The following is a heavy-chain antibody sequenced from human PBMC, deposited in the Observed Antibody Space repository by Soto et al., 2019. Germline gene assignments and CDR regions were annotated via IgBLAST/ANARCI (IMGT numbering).Heavy chain of an antibody. Sequence: SETLSLTCTVSGGSFNSDGYYWSWIRQHPEKGLEWIGDISHSGGTYFNPSLKSRITISVDTSTNQFSLKMSSVTAADTALYYCARVERGTATTVVDAFDIWGPGTMVTVSS. J-gene: IGHJ3*02. V-gene: IGHV4-31*03. CDR3: ARVERGTATTVVDAFDI. CDR1: GGSFNSDGYY. D-gene: IGHD1-1*01. CDR2: ISHSGGT.